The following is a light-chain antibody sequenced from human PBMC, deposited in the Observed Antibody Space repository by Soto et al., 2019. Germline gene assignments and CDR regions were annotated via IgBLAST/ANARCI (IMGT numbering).Light chain of an antibody. V-gene: IGKV1-39*01. CDR3: QQSYYIPWT. CDR1: QSINTF. Sequence: DFQMTQSPASLSASVGDTVTITCRGSQSINTFLSWYRHKPGKAPELLIYDASTLQIGVPSRFSGSGYGTEFTLTISSLQSEDFATYYCQQSYYIPWTFGQGTKVEVK. CDR2: DAS. J-gene: IGKJ1*01.